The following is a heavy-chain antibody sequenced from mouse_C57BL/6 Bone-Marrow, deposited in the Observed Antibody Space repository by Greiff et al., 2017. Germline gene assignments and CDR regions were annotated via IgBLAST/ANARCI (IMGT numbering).Heavy chain of an antibody. Sequence: QVQLQQPGAELVKPGASVKLSCKASGYTFTSYWMHWVKQRPGQGLEWIGMIHPNSGSTNYNEKFKSKATLTVDKSSSTAYMQLSSLTSEDSAVYYCARWPYDGYYVGYWGQGTTLTVSS. CDR2: IHPNSGST. V-gene: IGHV1-64*01. CDR1: GYTFTSYW. D-gene: IGHD2-3*01. J-gene: IGHJ2*01. CDR3: ARWPYDGYYVGY.